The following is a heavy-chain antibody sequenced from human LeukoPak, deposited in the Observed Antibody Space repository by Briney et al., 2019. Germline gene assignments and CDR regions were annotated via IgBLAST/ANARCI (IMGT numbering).Heavy chain of an antibody. J-gene: IGHJ4*02. CDR2: VFHSGST. D-gene: IGHD6-19*01. V-gene: IGHV4-4*02. CDR1: GYSVSSKEL. CDR3: ARDLAVAGTNYFDF. Sequence: SGTLSVTCSVSGYSVSSKELSSWVRPPPGKGLEWIGEVFHSGSTNFNPSLKSRVTISIDKSKNQFSLEVTSVTAADTAIYYCARDLAVAGTNYFDFWGQGVLVTVSS.